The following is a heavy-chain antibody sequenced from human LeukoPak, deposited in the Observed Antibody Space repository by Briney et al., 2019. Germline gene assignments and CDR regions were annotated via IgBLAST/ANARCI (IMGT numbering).Heavy chain of an antibody. CDR2: ISASGGST. CDR1: GFTFSSYA. CDR3: AREKSSSWDLDY. D-gene: IGHD6-13*01. V-gene: IGHV3-23*01. J-gene: IGHJ4*02. Sequence: TGGSLRLSCAASGFTFSSYAMTWVRQAPGKGLEWVSGISASGGSTYYADSVKGRFTISRDNSKNTLYLQMNSLRAEDTAVYYCAREKSSSWDLDYWGQGTLVTVSS.